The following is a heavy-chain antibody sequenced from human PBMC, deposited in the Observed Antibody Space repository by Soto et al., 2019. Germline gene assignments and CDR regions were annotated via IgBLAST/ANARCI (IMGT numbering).Heavy chain of an antibody. CDR1: GFTFSSYG. CDR2: IWYDGSNK. J-gene: IGHJ6*02. D-gene: IGHD3-9*01. CDR3: ARDRGGRYFDRYGMDV. Sequence: GGSLRLSCAASGFTFSSYGMHWVRQAPGKGLEWVAVIWYDGSNKYYADSVKGRFTISRDNSKNTLYLQMNSLRAEDTAVYYCARDRGGRYFDRYGMDVWGQGTMVTVSS. V-gene: IGHV3-33*01.